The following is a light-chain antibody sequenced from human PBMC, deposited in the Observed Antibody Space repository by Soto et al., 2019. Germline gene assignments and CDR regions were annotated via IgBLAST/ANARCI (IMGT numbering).Light chain of an antibody. J-gene: IGKJ4*01. Sequence: DIVMTQSADSLAVSLGERATINCKSSQSVLFSSNNKNYLAWYQQKPGQPPKLLISWASTREAGVPDRFSGSGSETDFTLTISSLQAEDVAVYHCQLYYSTPSPTFGGGTKVEIK. V-gene: IGKV4-1*01. CDR3: QLYYSTPSPT. CDR2: WAS. CDR1: QSVLFSSNNKNY.